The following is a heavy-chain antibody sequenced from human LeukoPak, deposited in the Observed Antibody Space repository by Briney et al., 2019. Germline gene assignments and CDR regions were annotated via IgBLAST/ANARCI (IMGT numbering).Heavy chain of an antibody. J-gene: IGHJ3*02. CDR1: GYTFTAYY. V-gene: IGHV1-2*02. CDR3: ARGPTLGLDI. Sequence: ASVKVSCKASGYTFTAYYIHWVRQAPGQGLEWMGWINPNSGDTNLPQRFQGRVTMTRDTSITTAYMELSSLTSDDTGMYYCARGPTLGLDIWGQGTMVTVSS. CDR2: INPNSGDT.